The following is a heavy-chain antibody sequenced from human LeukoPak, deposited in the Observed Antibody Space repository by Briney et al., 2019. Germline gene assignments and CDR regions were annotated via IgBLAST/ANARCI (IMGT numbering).Heavy chain of an antibody. CDR1: GFTFDDYA. Sequence: PGGSLRLSCAASGFTFDDYAMHWVRQAPGKGLEWVSGISWNSGSIGYADSVKGRFTISRDNAKNSLYLQMNSLRAEDTALYYCAKDIRYSYGSYGMDVWGQGTTVTVSS. J-gene: IGHJ6*02. CDR3: AKDIRYSYGSYGMDV. D-gene: IGHD5-18*01. CDR2: ISWNSGSI. V-gene: IGHV3-9*01.